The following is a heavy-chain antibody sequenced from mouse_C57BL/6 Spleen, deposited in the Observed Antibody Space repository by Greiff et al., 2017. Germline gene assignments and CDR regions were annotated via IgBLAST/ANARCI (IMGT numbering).Heavy chain of an antibody. CDR3: AGGRRYFDY. V-gene: IGHV3-6*01. J-gene: IGHJ2*01. CDR1: GYSITSGYY. CDR2: ISYDGSN. Sequence: EVKVEESGPGLVKPSQSLSLTCSVTGYSITSGYYWNWIRQFPGNKLEWMGYISYDGSNNYNPSLKNRISITRDTSKNQFFLKLNSVTTEDTATYYCAGGRRYFDYWGQGTTLTVSS.